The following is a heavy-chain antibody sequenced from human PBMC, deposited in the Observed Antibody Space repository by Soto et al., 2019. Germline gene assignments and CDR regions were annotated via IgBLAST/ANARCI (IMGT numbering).Heavy chain of an antibody. CDR3: ARHRGYYDILTGYYTELNFDY. D-gene: IGHD3-9*01. CDR1: GGAISSSSYY. Sequence: PAETLSLTCTVSGGAISSSSYYFVCIRQPPGNGLELIGSIYYSGSTYYNPSLKSRVTISVDTSKDQFSLKLSSVTAADTAVYYCARHRGYYDILTGYYTELNFDYWGQGTLVTVSS. J-gene: IGHJ4*02. V-gene: IGHV4-39*01. CDR2: IYYSGST.